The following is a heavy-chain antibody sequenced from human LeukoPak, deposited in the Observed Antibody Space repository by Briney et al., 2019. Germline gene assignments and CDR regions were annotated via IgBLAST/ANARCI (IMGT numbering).Heavy chain of an antibody. Sequence: GGSLRLSCAASGFTFSSYAMHWVRQAPGKGLEWVAVISYDGSNKYYADSVKGRFIISRDNSKNTLYLQMNSLRAEDTAVYYCARASGSYYGDSNDYWGQGTLVTVSS. CDR1: GFTFSSYA. J-gene: IGHJ4*02. V-gene: IGHV3-30*04. CDR3: ARASGSYYGDSNDY. D-gene: IGHD1-26*01. CDR2: ISYDGSNK.